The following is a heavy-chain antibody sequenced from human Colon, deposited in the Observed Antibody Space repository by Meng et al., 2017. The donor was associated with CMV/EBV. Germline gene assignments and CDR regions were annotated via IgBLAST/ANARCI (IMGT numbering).Heavy chain of an antibody. CDR3: SRGQDFVVVPTPKNFFDP. CDR1: GGSISSSDW. CDR2: ISSAGIYT. V-gene: IGHV3-21*06. J-gene: IGHJ5*02. Sequence: ETLSLTCAVSGGSISSSDWWNWVRQAPGKGLEWIATISSAGIYTYYAASVKGRFTISRDNAKSTVFLQMNSLRAEDTAVYYCSRGQDFVVVPTPKNFFDPWGQGTQVTVSS. D-gene: IGHD2-2*01.